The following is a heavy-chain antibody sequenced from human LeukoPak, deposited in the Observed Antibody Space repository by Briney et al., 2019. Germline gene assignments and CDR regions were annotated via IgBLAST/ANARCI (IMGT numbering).Heavy chain of an antibody. D-gene: IGHD3-3*01. Sequence: PSETLSLTCAVYGGSFSGYYWSWIRQPPGKGLEWIGEINHSGSTNYNPSLKSRVTISVDTSKNQFSLKLSSVTAADTAVYHCAREKVLRPWYYYYHYGMDVWGQGTTVTVSS. V-gene: IGHV4-34*01. CDR3: AREKVLRPWYYYYHYGMDV. J-gene: IGHJ6*02. CDR1: GGSFSGYY. CDR2: INHSGST.